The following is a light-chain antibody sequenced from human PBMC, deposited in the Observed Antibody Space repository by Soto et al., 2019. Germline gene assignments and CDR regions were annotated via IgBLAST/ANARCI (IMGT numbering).Light chain of an antibody. CDR2: AAS. Sequence: DIQMTQSPSSLSASVGDRVTITCRASQSISSYLNWYQQKPGKAPKLLISAASSLQSGVPSRFSGSGFGTDFTLTISSLHPEYFATYYCQQSYSTPYTFGQGIKLEIK. CDR1: QSISSY. CDR3: QQSYSTPYT. V-gene: IGKV1-39*01. J-gene: IGKJ2*01.